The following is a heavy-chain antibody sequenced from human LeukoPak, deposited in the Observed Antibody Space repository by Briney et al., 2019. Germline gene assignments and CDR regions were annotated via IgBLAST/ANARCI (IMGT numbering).Heavy chain of an antibody. CDR3: ARDLTTQRGDGMDV. V-gene: IGHV3-30-3*01. D-gene: IGHD4-11*01. CDR1: GFTFSSYA. CDR2: ISYDGSNK. Sequence: PGGSLRLSCAASGFTFSSYAMHWVRQAPGKGLEWVAVISYDGSNKYYADSVKGRFTISRDNSKNTLYLQMNSLRAEDMAVYYCARDLTTQRGDGMDVWGQGTTVTVSS. J-gene: IGHJ6*02.